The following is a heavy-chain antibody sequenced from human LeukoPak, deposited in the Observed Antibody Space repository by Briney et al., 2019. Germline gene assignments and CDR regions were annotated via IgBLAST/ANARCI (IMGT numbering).Heavy chain of an antibody. V-gene: IGHV3-23*01. D-gene: IGHD3-10*01. CDR2: ISGSGGST. Sequence: GGSLRLSCAASGFTFSSYAMSWVRQAPGKGLEWVSAISGSGGSTYYADSVKGRFTISRDNSKNTLDLQMNSLGAEDTAVYYCAKYYYGSGSSDFDYWGQGTLVTVSS. J-gene: IGHJ4*02. CDR1: GFTFSSYA. CDR3: AKYYYGSGSSDFDY.